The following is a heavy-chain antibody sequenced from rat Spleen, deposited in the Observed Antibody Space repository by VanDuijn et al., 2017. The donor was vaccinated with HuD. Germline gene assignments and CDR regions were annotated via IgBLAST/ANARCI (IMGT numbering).Heavy chain of an antibody. D-gene: IGHD1-12*02. J-gene: IGHJ3*01. CDR3: ARSDGTHYYLPFPY. V-gene: IGHV5-58*01. Sequence: EVQLVESGGGLVQPGRSLKLSCVASGFTFSSYWMYWIRQAPGKGLEWISSINTDGGTTYYLDSVKGRFTISRDNAKSTLYLQMNSLRSEDTATYYCARSDGTHYYLPFPYWGQGTLVTVSS. CDR1: GFTFSSYW. CDR2: INTDGGTT.